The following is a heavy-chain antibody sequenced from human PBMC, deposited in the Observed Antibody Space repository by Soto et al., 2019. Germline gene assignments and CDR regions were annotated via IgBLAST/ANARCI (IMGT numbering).Heavy chain of an antibody. J-gene: IGHJ5*02. CDR3: VASLAASGLNWLDP. V-gene: IGHV4-4*07. D-gene: IGHD6-13*01. Sequence: QLQLQESGPGLVKASETLSLTCIVSGGSISEKYWNWVRQPPGKGLEWIGLIFANGHTDYNPSLKSRVTMSVDASKNQFSLRLTSMTAADTAVDYCVASLAASGLNWLDPWGRGTLVTVSS. CDR2: IFANGHT. CDR1: GGSISEKY.